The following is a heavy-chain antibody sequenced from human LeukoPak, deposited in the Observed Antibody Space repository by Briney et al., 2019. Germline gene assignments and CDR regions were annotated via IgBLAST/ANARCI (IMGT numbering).Heavy chain of an antibody. J-gene: IGHJ4*02. CDR1: GFTFSTYG. CDR2: IWYDGSNK. CDR3: AKDISGYGTYYFDY. D-gene: IGHD6-25*01. V-gene: IGHV3-33*03. Sequence: GRSLRLSCAASGFTFSTYGMHWVRQAPGKGLEWVAVIWYDGSNKFYGDSVKGRFTISRDNAKNSLYLQMNSLRAEDTALYYCAKDISGYGTYYFDYWGQGTLVTVSS.